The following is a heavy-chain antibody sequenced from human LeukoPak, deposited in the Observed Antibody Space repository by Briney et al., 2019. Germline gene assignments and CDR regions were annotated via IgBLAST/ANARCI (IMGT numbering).Heavy chain of an antibody. V-gene: IGHV3-74*01. D-gene: IGHD4-17*01. Sequence: SGGSLRLSCAASGFTFTSYWMHRVRQAPGKGLVWVSRLNGDGSSTNYADFVKGRFTISRDSAKNTLYLQMNSLRAEDTAVYYCTFSSYGDHVGVDAFDIWGRGTMVTASS. CDR1: GFTFTSYW. CDR3: TFSSYGDHVGVDAFDI. J-gene: IGHJ3*02. CDR2: LNGDGSST.